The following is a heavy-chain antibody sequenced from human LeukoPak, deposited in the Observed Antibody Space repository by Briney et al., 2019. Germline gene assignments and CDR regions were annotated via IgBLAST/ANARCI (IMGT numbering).Heavy chain of an antibody. Sequence: SETLSLTCVVYGGAFSGYYWSWIRQPPGKGLEWIGEINHRGSTNFNPSLKSRVSISVDTSKNQFSLKLTSVTAADTAVYYCAGKAVAGPYFDYWGQGTLVTVSS. J-gene: IGHJ4*02. V-gene: IGHV4-34*01. CDR1: GGAFSGYY. D-gene: IGHD6-19*01. CDR3: AGKAVAGPYFDY. CDR2: INHRGST.